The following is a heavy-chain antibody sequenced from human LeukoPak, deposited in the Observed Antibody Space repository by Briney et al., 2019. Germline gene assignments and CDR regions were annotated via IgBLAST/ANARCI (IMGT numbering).Heavy chain of an antibody. Sequence: PGGALRVSCAASGFTFSSYSMNWVRQAPGKGLEWVSYITSSSSTIYYADSVKGRFTISRDNAKNSLCLQMNSLRDEDTAVYYCARGVSGRAFFDYWGQGILVTVSS. CDR3: ARGVSGRAFFDY. CDR1: GFTFSSYS. J-gene: IGHJ4*02. CDR2: ITSSSSTI. D-gene: IGHD2-8*01. V-gene: IGHV3-48*02.